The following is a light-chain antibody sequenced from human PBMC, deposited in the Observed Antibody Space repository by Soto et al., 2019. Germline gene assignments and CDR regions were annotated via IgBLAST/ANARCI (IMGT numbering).Light chain of an antibody. V-gene: IGKV3-15*01. CDR1: ENVDTN. CDR2: GAS. CDR3: QQCHKWPRIT. J-gene: IGKJ5*01. Sequence: ELVMTQSPATLSVSPGEGATLSCTASENVDTNLAWYQHKPGQAPRLLIYGASTRAAGVPARFSGSGSGTEFTLTVSSLESEDVAVYYCQQCHKWPRITFGPGTRLE.